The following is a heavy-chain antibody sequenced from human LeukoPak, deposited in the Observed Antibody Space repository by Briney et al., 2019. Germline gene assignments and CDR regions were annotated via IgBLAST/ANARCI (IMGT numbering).Heavy chain of an antibody. J-gene: IGHJ6*04. D-gene: IGHD3-10*02. CDR1: GFTFSSYA. CDR3: AELGITMIGGV. CDR2: NSGSSGST. V-gene: IGHV3-23*01. Sequence: GGSLRLSCAVSGFTFSSYAMGWVRQAPGQGQEWVSANSGSSGSTYSAVSVKGRLSIYRDNAKNSLYLQLNTLRATATAVYYCAELGITMIGGVWGKGTTVTISS.